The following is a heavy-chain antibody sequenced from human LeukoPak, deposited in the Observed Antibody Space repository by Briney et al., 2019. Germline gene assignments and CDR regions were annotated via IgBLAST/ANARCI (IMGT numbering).Heavy chain of an antibody. D-gene: IGHD1-26*01. CDR3: TRGSLSGSSRDY. Sequence: ASVRVSCKASGYTFTGYDINWVRQATGQGIEWMGWMNPNTGDTGYAQKFQGRVTMTRNSSIDTAYMELSGLRSEDTAVYYCTRGSLSGSSRDYWGQGTLLTVSS. V-gene: IGHV1-8*01. CDR2: MNPNTGDT. J-gene: IGHJ4*02. CDR1: GYTFTGYD.